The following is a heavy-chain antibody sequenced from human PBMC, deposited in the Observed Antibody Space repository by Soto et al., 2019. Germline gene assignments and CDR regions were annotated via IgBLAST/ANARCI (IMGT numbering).Heavy chain of an antibody. CDR3: ARDPCRIARSGHDSGYFDY. CDR1: GFTVSRNY. Sequence: EVQLVESGGGLVQPGGSLRLSCAASGFTVSRNYMSWVRQAPGKGLEWVSVIDTGGSTSYADSAKGRFTISRDDSKNTLYLQMNSLRAEDTAVYYCARDPCRIARSGHDSGYFDYWGQGTLVTVSS. V-gene: IGHV3-66*01. D-gene: IGHD5-12*01. J-gene: IGHJ4*02. CDR2: IDTGGST.